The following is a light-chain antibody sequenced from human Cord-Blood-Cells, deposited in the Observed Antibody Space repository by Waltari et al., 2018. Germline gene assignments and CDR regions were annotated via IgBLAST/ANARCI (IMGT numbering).Light chain of an antibody. Sequence: QSALTQPASVSGSPGESITISCTRTRSDVGGYNYVYWYQQHPGKAPKLMIYGVSTRPSGVSSRFSGSKSGNTASLTISGLQAEDEADYYCSSYTSSSTLYVFGTGTKVTVL. V-gene: IGLV2-14*01. CDR1: RSDVGGYNY. J-gene: IGLJ1*01. CDR2: GVS. CDR3: SSYTSSSTLYV.